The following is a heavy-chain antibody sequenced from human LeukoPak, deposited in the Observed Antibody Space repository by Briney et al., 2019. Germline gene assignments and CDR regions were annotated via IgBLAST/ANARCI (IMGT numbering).Heavy chain of an antibody. D-gene: IGHD4/OR15-4a*01. V-gene: IGHV4-39*01. CDR1: GGSISSSSYY. CDR2: IYYSGST. Sequence: SETLSLTCTVSGGSISSSSYYWGWIRQPPGKGLEWIGSIYYSGSTYYNPSLKSRVTISVDTSKNQFSLKLSSVTAADTAVYYCARLWGYRYYYYYHMDVWGKGTTVTVSS. J-gene: IGHJ6*03. CDR3: ARLWGYRYYYYYHMDV.